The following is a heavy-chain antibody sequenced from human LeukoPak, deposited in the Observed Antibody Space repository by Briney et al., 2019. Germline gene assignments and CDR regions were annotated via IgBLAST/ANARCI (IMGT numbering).Heavy chain of an antibody. CDR1: GYTFTGYY. V-gene: IGHV1-2*02. Sequence: ASVKVSCKASGYTFTGYYMHWVRRAPGQGLEWMGWINPNSGGTNYAQKFQGRVTMTRDTSITTAYMELSRLRSDDTAVYYCARDPLSYDILTGYYNTHYYMDVWGKGTTVTISS. CDR2: INPNSGGT. D-gene: IGHD3-9*01. J-gene: IGHJ6*03. CDR3: ARDPLSYDILTGYYNTHYYMDV.